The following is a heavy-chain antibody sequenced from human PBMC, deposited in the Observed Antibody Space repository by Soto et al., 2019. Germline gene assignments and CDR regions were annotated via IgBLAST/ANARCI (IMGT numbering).Heavy chain of an antibody. Sequence: ASVKVSCKASGYTFTSYGISWVRQAPGQGLEWMGWISANNGNTNHAQKFQGRVTMTTDTSASTAHMELRSLTSDDTAVYYCARDRTKKQLVYWGQGTLVTVSS. V-gene: IGHV1-18*01. CDR1: GYTFTSYG. CDR2: ISANNGNT. D-gene: IGHD6-13*01. J-gene: IGHJ4*02. CDR3: ARDRTKKQLVY.